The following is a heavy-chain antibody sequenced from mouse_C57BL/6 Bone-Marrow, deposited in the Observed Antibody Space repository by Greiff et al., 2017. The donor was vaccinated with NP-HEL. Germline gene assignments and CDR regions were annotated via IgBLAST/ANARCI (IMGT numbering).Heavy chain of an antibody. Sequence: ESGPGLVKPSQSLSLTCSVTGYSITSGYYWNWIRQFPGNKLEWMGYISYDGSNNYNPSLKNRISITRDTSKNQFFLKLNSVTTEDTATYYCASRYSNYGAWFAYWGQGTLVTVSA. V-gene: IGHV3-6*01. J-gene: IGHJ3*01. D-gene: IGHD2-5*01. CDR2: ISYDGSN. CDR1: GYSITSGYY. CDR3: ASRYSNYGAWFAY.